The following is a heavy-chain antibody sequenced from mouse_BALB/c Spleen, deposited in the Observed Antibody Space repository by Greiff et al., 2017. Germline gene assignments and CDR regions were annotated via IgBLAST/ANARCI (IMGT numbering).Heavy chain of an antibody. CDR2: IWSGGST. V-gene: IGHV2-4-1*01. CDR1: GFSLTSYG. Sequence: VQVVESGPGLVQPSQSLSITCTVSGFSLTSYGVHWVRQSPGKGLEWLGVIWSGGSTDYNAAFISRLSISKDNSKSQVFFKMNSLQADDTAIYYCARTAHYYGSYYFDYWGQGTTLTVSS. D-gene: IGHD1-2*01. J-gene: IGHJ2*01. CDR3: ARTAHYYGSYYFDY.